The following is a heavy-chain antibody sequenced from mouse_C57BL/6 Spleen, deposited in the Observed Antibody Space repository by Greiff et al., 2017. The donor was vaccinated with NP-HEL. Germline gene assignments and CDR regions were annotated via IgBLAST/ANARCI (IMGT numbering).Heavy chain of an antibody. CDR2: IDPSDSYP. CDR3: ARKGVVDFDD. D-gene: IGHD1-3*01. Sequence: QVQLQQPGAELVMPGASVKLSCKASGYTFTNYWMHWVKQRPGQGLEWIGEIDPSDSYPNYNQKFKGKSTLTVDKSSSTAYMQLRSLTSEDSAVYYSARKGVVDFDDWGQGTTLTVAS. CDR1: GYTFTNYW. J-gene: IGHJ2*01. V-gene: IGHV1-69*01.